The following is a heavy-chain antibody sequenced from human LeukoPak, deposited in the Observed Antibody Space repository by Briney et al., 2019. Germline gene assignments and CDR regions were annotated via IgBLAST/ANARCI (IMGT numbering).Heavy chain of an antibody. CDR1: GGTFSSYA. CDR2: IIPIFGTA. V-gene: IGHV1-69*13. Sequence: HWASLKVSCTASGGTFSSYAISWVRQAPGQGLEWMGGIIPIFGTANYAQKFQGRVTITADESTSTAYMELSSLRSEDTAVYYCARGAVGSHPYYYGMDVWGQGTTVTVSS. CDR3: ARGAVGSHPYYYGMDV. D-gene: IGHD1-26*01. J-gene: IGHJ6*02.